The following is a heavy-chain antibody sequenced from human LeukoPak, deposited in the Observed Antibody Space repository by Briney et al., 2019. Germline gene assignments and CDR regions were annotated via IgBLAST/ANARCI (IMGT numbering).Heavy chain of an antibody. CDR2: VSGSGGRT. CDR3: AKDKGNNYYYYGMDV. Sequence: PGGSLRLSCAASGFTFSSYAMSWVRQAPGKGLEWVSSVSGSGGRTYYADSVKGRFTISRDNSKNTLSLQMNSLRAEDTALYYCAKDKGNNYYYYGMDVWGQGTTVTVSS. J-gene: IGHJ6*02. V-gene: IGHV3-23*01. CDR1: GFTFSSYA.